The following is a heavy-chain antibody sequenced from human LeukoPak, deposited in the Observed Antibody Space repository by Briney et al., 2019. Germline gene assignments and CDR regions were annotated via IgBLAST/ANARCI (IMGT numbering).Heavy chain of an antibody. CDR2: IYYSGST. V-gene: IGHV4-59*01. Sequence: SETLSLTCTVSGGSISSYYWSWIRQPPGKGLEWIGYIYYSGSTNYNPSLESRVTISVDTSKNQFSLKLSSVTAADTAVYYCAAAFWSGYPFDYWGQGTLVTVSS. CDR1: GGSISSYY. CDR3: AAAFWSGYPFDY. D-gene: IGHD3-3*01. J-gene: IGHJ4*02.